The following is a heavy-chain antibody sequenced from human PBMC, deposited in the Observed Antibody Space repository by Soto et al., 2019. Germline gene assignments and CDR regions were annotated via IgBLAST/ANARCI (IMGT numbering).Heavy chain of an antibody. V-gene: IGHV3-23*01. Sequence: GGSLRLSCAASGFSFNNYAMGWVRQAPGKGLEWVSAITGSGSDTYYLDSVKGRFTISRDNSKNTLYLQMNSLRAEDMAICYCAKLGSSTWSPHYYFDYWGQGTLVTVSS. CDR2: ITGSGSDT. CDR3: AKLGSSTWSPHYYFDY. CDR1: GFSFNNYA. D-gene: IGHD2-2*01. J-gene: IGHJ4*02.